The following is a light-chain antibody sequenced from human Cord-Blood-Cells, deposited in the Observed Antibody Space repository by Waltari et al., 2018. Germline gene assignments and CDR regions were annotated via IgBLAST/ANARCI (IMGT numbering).Light chain of an antibody. CDR2: GAA. CDR3: QQDNNWPFIT. CDR1: QSVSSN. Sequence: EIVMTQSPATLSVSPGERATLSCRASQSVSSNLAWYQQKPGQAPRLLIDGAATRATGIPARFSGSGSGTEFTLTISSLQSEDFAVYYCQQDNNWPFITFGQGTRLEIK. V-gene: IGKV3-15*01. J-gene: IGKJ5*01.